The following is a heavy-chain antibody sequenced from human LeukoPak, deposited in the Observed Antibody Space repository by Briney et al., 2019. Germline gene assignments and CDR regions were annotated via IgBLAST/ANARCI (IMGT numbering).Heavy chain of an antibody. CDR1: GGTFSSYA. D-gene: IGHD6-6*01. V-gene: IGHV1-69*04. CDR2: IIPILRIA. CDR3: AREGRESSSSWYFDL. Sequence: SVKVSCKASGGTFSSYAISWVRQAPGQGLEWMGRIIPILRIANYAQKFQGRVTITADKSTSTAYMELSSLRSEDTAVYYCAREGRESSSSWYFDLWGRGTLVTVSS. J-gene: IGHJ2*01.